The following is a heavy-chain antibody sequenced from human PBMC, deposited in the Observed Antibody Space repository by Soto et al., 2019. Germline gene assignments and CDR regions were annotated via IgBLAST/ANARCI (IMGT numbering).Heavy chain of an antibody. CDR2: ISNSGIT. Sequence: QVQLVESGGGLVKPGGSLRLSCAATGFIYSDYYITWIRQSPGKGLEWISYISNSGITNYADSMKGRFTISRDNAKNSLYLQMDSLRAEDTAVYYCARENYYKMDVWGQGTTVTVSS. CDR1: GFIYSDYY. V-gene: IGHV3-11*05. J-gene: IGHJ6*02. CDR3: ARENYYKMDV.